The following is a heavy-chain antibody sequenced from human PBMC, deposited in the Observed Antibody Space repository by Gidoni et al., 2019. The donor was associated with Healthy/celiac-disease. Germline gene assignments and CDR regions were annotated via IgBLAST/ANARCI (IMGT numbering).Heavy chain of an antibody. CDR1: CFTFSSYA. J-gene: IGHJ4*02. V-gene: IGHV3-64D*08. CDR2: ISSNGGST. D-gene: IGHD2-15*01. Sequence: EVQLLESGGGLVQPGGSLRLSCSASCFTFSSYAMHWVRQAPGKGLEYVSAISSNGGSTYYADSVKGRFTISRDKSKNTLYLQMSSLRAEDTAVYYCVKEATVVTQDGYWGQGTLVTVSS. CDR3: VKEATVVTQDGY.